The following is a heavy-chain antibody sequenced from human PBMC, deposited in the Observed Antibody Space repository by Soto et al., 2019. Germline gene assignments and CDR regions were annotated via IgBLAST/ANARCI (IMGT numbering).Heavy chain of an antibody. CDR1: GYSFANNW. CDR3: ARQIYDSDTGPNFQYYFDS. V-gene: IGHV5-10-1*01. Sequence: GASLKISCKGSGYSFANNWIAWVCQKPGKGLEWMGRIDPSDSQTYYSPSFRGHVTISVTKSITTVFLQWSSLRASDTAMYYCARQIYDSDTGPNFQYYFDSWGQGTPVTVSS. CDR2: IDPSDSQT. D-gene: IGHD3-22*01. J-gene: IGHJ4*02.